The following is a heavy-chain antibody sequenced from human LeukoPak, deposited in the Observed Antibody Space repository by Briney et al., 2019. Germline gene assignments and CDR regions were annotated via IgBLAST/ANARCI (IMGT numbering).Heavy chain of an antibody. CDR1: GYTFTSYD. CDR2: MNPNSGNT. Sequence: ASVTVSCTASGYTFTSYDINWVRQATGQGLEWMGWMNPNSGNTGYAQKFQGRVTMTRNTSISTAYMELSSLRSEDTAVYYCANFRGAIPDYYYYGMDVWGQGTTVTVSS. V-gene: IGHV1-8*01. CDR3: ANFRGAIPDYYYYGMDV. J-gene: IGHJ6*02. D-gene: IGHD4/OR15-4a*01.